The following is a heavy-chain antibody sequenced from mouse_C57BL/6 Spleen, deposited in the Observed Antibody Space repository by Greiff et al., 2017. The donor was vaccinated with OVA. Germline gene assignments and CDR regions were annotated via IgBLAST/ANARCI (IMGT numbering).Heavy chain of an antibody. CDR3: AVYSNYDLNSYAMDY. CDR2: IHPSDSDT. V-gene: IGHV1-74*01. D-gene: IGHD2-5*01. J-gene: IGHJ4*01. Sequence: QVQLKQPGAELVKPGASVKVSCKASGYTFTSFWMHWVKQRPGQGLEWIGRIHPSDSDTNYNQKFKGKATLTVDKSSSTAYMQLSSLTSEDSAVYYCAVYSNYDLNSYAMDYWGQGTSVTVSS. CDR1: GYTFTSFW.